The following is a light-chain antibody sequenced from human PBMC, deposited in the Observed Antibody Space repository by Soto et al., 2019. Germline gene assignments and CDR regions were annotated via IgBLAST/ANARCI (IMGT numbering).Light chain of an antibody. CDR3: SSYTSSSKYV. CDR2: EVS. J-gene: IGLJ1*01. CDR1: SSDVGGYNY. Sequence: QSVLTQPASVSGSPGQSITISCTGTSSDVGGYNYVSWYQQHPGKAPKLMIYEVSNRPSGVSNRFSGSKSGNTASLTISGLQAEDEADYYCSSYTSSSKYVFGTGTQLTVL. V-gene: IGLV2-14*01.